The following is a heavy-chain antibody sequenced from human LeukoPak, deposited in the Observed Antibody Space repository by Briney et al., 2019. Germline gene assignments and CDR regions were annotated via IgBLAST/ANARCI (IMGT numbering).Heavy chain of an antibody. CDR1: GFSFSDHY. Sequence: GGSLRLSCAASGFSFSDHYMDWVRQAPGKGLEWVGRSRNRPNSYTTEYAASVKGRFTISRDESKNSLYLQMNSLKTEDTAVYYCARDGGLAARGDASDIWGQGTRVTVSS. CDR3: ARDGGLAARGDASDI. D-gene: IGHD6-6*01. V-gene: IGHV3-72*01. CDR2: SRNRPNSYTT. J-gene: IGHJ3*02.